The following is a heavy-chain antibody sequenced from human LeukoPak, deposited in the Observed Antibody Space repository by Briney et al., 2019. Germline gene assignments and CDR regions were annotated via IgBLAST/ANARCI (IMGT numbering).Heavy chain of an antibody. D-gene: IGHD3-3*01. Sequence: GSLLLSCAASGFTFRSYGMHWVRQAPGKGLEWVAVISYDGSNKFYADSVKGRFTISRDNSKNTVYLQMNSLRDEDTAVYYCAKSAVTSSLILEDSWGQGTLVTVSS. CDR3: AKSAVTSSLILEDS. CDR2: ISYDGSNK. CDR1: GFTFRSYG. J-gene: IGHJ4*02. V-gene: IGHV3-30*18.